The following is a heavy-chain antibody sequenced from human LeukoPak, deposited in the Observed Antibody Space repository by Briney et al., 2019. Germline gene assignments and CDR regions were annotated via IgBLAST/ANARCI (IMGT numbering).Heavy chain of an antibody. J-gene: IGHJ3*02. CDR2: IYYSGST. CDR3: ARVGTYYYDSSGYPDAFDI. Sequence: SQTLSLTCTVSGGSISSGGYYWSWIRRHPGKGLEWIGYIYYSGSTYYNPSLKSRVTISVDTSKNQFSLKLSSVTAADTAVYYCARVGTYYYDSSGYPDAFDIWGQGTMVTVSS. V-gene: IGHV4-31*03. CDR1: GGSISSGGYY. D-gene: IGHD3-22*01.